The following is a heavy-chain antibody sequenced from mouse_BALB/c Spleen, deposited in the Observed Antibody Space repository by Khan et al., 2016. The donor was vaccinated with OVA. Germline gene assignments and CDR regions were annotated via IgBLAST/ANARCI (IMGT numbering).Heavy chain of an antibody. CDR1: GYTFTDYA. D-gene: IGHD2-3*01. CDR3: ARHAYDGYYDY. CDR2: ISTYSGNT. Sequence: QVRLQQSGPELVRPGVSVKISCKGAGYTFTDYAMHWVKQSHAKSLEWIGLISTYSGNTNYNQKFKGKATMTVDKSSSTAYMELARLTSEDSAISYCARHAYDGYYDYWGQGTTLTVSS. J-gene: IGHJ2*01. V-gene: IGHV1S137*01.